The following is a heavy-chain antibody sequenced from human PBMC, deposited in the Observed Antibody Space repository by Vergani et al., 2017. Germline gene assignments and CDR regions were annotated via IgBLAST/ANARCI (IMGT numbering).Heavy chain of an antibody. V-gene: IGHV1-8*01. CDR1: GYTFTSYD. D-gene: IGHD6-19*01. CDR3: ARVTRAWVAVARGRWDY. J-gene: IGHJ4*02. CDR2: MNPNSGNT. Sequence: QVQLVQSGAEVKKPGASVKVSCKASGYTFTSYDINWVRQATGQGLEWMGWMNPNSGNTGYAQKFQGRVTMTRNTSISTAYMELSSLRSEDTAVYYCARVTRAWVAVARGRWDYWGQGTLVTVSS.